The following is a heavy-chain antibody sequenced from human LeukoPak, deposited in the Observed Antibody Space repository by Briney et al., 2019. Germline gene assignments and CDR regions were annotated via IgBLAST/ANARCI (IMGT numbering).Heavy chain of an antibody. Sequence: SETLSLTCTVSGGSVSSYYWSWIRQPPGKGLEGIGYIYYSGSTNYNPSLKSRVTISVDTSKNQFSLKLSSVTAADTAVYYCARDDYYDSSGYYYGMDVWGQGTTVTVSS. V-gene: IGHV4-59*02. J-gene: IGHJ6*02. CDR3: ARDDYYDSSGYYYGMDV. CDR2: IYYSGST. CDR1: GGSVSSYY. D-gene: IGHD3-22*01.